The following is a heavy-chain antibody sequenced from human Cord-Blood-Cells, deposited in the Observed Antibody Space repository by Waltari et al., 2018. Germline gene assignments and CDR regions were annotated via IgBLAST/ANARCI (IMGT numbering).Heavy chain of an antibody. D-gene: IGHD3-16*01. Sequence: QVQLVQSGAEVKKPGASVKVSCKASGYTFTSYAMHWVRQAPGQRLEWRGWINADNGKAKYYQKYQGKDTITRDTSASTAYRELSSLRSEDTAVYYCARDGTPYDYVVNNAFDIWGQGTMVTVSS. CDR1: GYTFTSYA. CDR2: INADNGKA. J-gene: IGHJ3*02. CDR3: ARDGTPYDYVVNNAFDI. V-gene: IGHV1-3*01.